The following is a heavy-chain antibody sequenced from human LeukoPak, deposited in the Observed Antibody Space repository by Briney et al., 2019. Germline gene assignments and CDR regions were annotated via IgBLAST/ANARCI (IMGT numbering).Heavy chain of an antibody. Sequence: GGSLRLSCVASGFTFSTFAMSWVRQAPGKGLEWVSTISETGRSTYYADSVKGQFTISRDNSKHTLYLQMNSLRAEDTAVYYCAKDRGYSYGISEYWGQGTLVTVSS. D-gene: IGHD5-18*01. CDR2: ISETGRST. CDR1: GFTFSTFA. V-gene: IGHV3-23*01. J-gene: IGHJ4*02. CDR3: AKDRGYSYGISEY.